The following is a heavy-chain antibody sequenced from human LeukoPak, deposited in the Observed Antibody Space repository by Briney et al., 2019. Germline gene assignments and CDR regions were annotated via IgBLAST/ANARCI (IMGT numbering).Heavy chain of an antibody. CDR3: AKPGRQIVVITNSFDY. CDR2: ISGSGGST. D-gene: IGHD3-22*01. CDR1: GFTFSSYA. J-gene: IGHJ4*02. V-gene: IGHV3-23*01. Sequence: GGSLRLSCAASGFTFSSYAMSWVRQAPGKGLEWVSAISGSGGSTYYADSVKGRFTISRDNSKNTLYLQMNSLRAEDTAVYYCAKPGRQIVVITNSFDYWGQGTLVTVSS.